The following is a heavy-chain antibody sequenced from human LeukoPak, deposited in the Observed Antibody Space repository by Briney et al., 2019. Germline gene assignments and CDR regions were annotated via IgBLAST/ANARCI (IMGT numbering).Heavy chain of an antibody. CDR1: GYTFTSYY. J-gene: IGHJ4*02. CDR2: ISAYNGNT. Sequence: ASVKDSCKASGYTFTSYYMHWVRQAPGQGLEWMGWISAYNGNTNYAQKLQGRVTMTTDTSTSTAYMELRSLRSDDTAVYYCARMGDILTSNFDYWGQGTLVTVSS. V-gene: IGHV1-18*04. CDR3: ARMGDILTSNFDY. D-gene: IGHD3-9*01.